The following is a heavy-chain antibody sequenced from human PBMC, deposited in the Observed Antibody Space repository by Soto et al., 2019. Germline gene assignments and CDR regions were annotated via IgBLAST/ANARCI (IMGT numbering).Heavy chain of an antibody. CDR3: ARDAPHYGSGSYYGMDV. CDR2: ISAYNGNT. V-gene: IGHV1-18*04. J-gene: IGHJ6*02. CDR1: GYTFTSYG. D-gene: IGHD3-10*01. Sequence: ASVKVSCKASGYTFTSYGISWVRQAPGQGLEWMGWISAYNGNTNYAQKLQGRVTMTTDTSTSTAYMELRSLKSDDTAVYYCARDAPHYGSGSYYGMDVWGQGTTVTVSS.